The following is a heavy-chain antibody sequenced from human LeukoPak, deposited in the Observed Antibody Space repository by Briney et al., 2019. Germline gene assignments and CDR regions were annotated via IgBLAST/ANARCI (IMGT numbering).Heavy chain of an antibody. D-gene: IGHD6-19*01. V-gene: IGHV1-2*02. J-gene: IGHJ6*03. CDR1: GYTFIDYY. CDR3: ARSEQFPYYMDV. Sequence: GASVKVSCKASGYTFIDYYIHWVRQAPGQGLEWVGWINPRNGGTIYAEKFQGRVTMTRDTSISTAYMELSRLRSDDTAVYYCARSEQFPYYMDVWGKGTTVTVSS. CDR2: INPRNGGT.